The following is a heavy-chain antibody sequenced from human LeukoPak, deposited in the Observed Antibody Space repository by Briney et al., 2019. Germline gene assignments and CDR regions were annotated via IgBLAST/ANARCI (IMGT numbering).Heavy chain of an antibody. J-gene: IGHJ4*02. D-gene: IGHD3-10*01. Sequence: GSLRLSCAASGFTVSSNYMSWVRQAPGKGLEWIGYIYYSGSTNYNPSLKSRVTISVDTSKNQFSLKLSSVTAADTAVYYCARVGISGSINFDYWGQGTLVTVSS. CDR1: GFTVSSNY. CDR2: IYYSGST. V-gene: IGHV4-59*02. CDR3: ARVGISGSINFDY.